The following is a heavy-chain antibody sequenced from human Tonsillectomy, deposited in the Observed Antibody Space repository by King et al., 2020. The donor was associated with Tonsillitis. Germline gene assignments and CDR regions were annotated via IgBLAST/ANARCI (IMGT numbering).Heavy chain of an antibody. CDR1: GYTFTGYY. CDR2: INPNSGGT. J-gene: IGHJ4*02. CDR3: ARLTWELEGLAVAAPLVVDY. Sequence: VQLVQSGAEVKKPGASVKVSCKASGYTFTGYYIHWVRQAPGQGLEWMGWINPNSGGTNSAQKFQGRVTMTRDTSISTAYMELSRLRSDDTAVYYCARLTWELEGLAVAAPLVVDYWGQGTLVTVSS. D-gene: IGHD2-15*01. V-gene: IGHV1-2*02.